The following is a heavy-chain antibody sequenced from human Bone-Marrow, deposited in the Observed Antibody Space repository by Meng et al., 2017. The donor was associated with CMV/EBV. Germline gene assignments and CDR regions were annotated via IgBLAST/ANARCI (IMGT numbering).Heavy chain of an antibody. J-gene: IGHJ4*02. CDR1: YY. Sequence: YYWSGIRQPPGKGLEWIGEINHSGSTNYNPSLKSRVTISVDTSKNQFSLKLSSVTAADTAVYYCARGRTKNAYYYGSGSYYRVPFDYWGQGTLVTVSS. V-gene: IGHV4-34*01. CDR3: ARGRTKNAYYYGSGSYYRVPFDY. D-gene: IGHD3-10*01. CDR2: INHSGST.